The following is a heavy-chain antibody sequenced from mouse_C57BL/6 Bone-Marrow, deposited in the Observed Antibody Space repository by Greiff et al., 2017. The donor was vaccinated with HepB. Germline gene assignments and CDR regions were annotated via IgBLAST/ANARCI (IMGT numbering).Heavy chain of an antibody. CDR3: TRPGGYYDFDY. CDR2: IRNKANNHAT. J-gene: IGHJ2*01. Sequence: EVNVVESGGGLVQPGGSMKLSCAASGFTFSDAWMDWVRQSPEKGLEWVAEIRNKANNHATYYAESVKGRFTISRDDSKSSVYLQMNSLRAEDTGIYYCTRPGGYYDFDYWGQGTTLTVSS. V-gene: IGHV6-6*01. D-gene: IGHD2-3*01. CDR1: GFTFSDAW.